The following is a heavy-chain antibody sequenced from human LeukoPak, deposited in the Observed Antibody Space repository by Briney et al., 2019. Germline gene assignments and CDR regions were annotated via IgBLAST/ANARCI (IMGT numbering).Heavy chain of an antibody. J-gene: IGHJ3*02. CDR3: ATHITMVRGIDAFDI. D-gene: IGHD3-10*01. CDR2: FSSSGGST. CDR1: GFTFSSYA. Sequence: GGSLRLSCAASGFTFSSYAMSWVRQTPGKGLEWVSTFSSSGGSTYYADSVKGRFTISRDNSKNTLYLQMNSLRAEDTAVYYCATHITMVRGIDAFDIRGQGTMVTVSS. V-gene: IGHV3-23*01.